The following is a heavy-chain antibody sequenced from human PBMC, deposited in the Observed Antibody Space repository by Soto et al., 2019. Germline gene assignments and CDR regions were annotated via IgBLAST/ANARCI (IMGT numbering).Heavy chain of an antibody. CDR1: GFTFDDYA. CDR3: AKEGSSGETEEFDY. J-gene: IGHJ4*02. D-gene: IGHD6-19*01. Sequence: PGGSLRLSCAASGFTFDDYAMHRVRQAPGKGLEWVSGISWNSGSIGYADSVKGRFTISRDNAKNSLYLQMNSLRAEDTALYYCAKEGSSGETEEFDYWGQGTLVTVSS. V-gene: IGHV3-9*01. CDR2: ISWNSGSI.